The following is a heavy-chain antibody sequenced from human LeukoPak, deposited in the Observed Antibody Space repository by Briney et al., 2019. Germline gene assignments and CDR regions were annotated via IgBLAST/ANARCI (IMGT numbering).Heavy chain of an antibody. V-gene: IGHV4-39*01. Sequence: SETLSLTCTVSGGSISSSSYYRGWIRQPPGKGLEWIGSIYYSGSTYYNPSLKSRVTISVDTSKNQFSLKLSSVTAADTAVYYCARQITYARRGYFDYWGQGTLVTVSS. CDR1: GGSISSSSYY. J-gene: IGHJ4*02. CDR2: IYYSGST. D-gene: IGHD2-2*01. CDR3: ARQITYARRGYFDY.